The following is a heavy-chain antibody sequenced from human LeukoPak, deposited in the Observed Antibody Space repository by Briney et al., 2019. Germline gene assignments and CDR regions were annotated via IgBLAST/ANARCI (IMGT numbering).Heavy chain of an antibody. D-gene: IGHD5-18*01. J-gene: IGHJ4*02. Sequence: SETLSLTCTVSGGSISSSSYYWGWIRQPPGKGLEWIGSIYYSGSTYYNPSLKSRVTISVDTSKNQFSLKLSSVTAADTAVYYCASKGRTAMVPRGLDYWGQGTLVTVSS. CDR2: IYYSGST. CDR1: GGSISSSSYY. CDR3: ASKGRTAMVPRGLDY. V-gene: IGHV4-39*01.